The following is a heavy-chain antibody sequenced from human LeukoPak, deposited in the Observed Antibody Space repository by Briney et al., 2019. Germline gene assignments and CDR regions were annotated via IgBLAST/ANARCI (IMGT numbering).Heavy chain of an antibody. Sequence: SETLSLTCTVSGGSISSSSYYWGWIRQPPGKGLEWIGSIYYSGSTYYNPSLKSRVTISVDTSKNQFSLKLSSVTAADTAVYYCARTDIVVVPAAIPYNWFDPWGQGTLVTVSS. D-gene: IGHD2-2*01. V-gene: IGHV4-39*07. J-gene: IGHJ5*02. CDR1: GGSISSSSYY. CDR3: ARTDIVVVPAAIPYNWFDP. CDR2: IYYSGST.